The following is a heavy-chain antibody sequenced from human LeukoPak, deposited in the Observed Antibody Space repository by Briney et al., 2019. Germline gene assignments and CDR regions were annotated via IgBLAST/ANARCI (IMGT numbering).Heavy chain of an antibody. CDR3: AKDGSI. Sequence: PGGSLRLSCAAPGFTFSKYAMNWVRQAPGKGLEWVSSISASGGSTYYADSVKGRFTVSRDNSKNTVYVQMNSLRAEDTAVYYCAKDGSIWGQGTLVTVSS. V-gene: IGHV3-23*01. D-gene: IGHD3-9*01. J-gene: IGHJ4*02. CDR1: GFTFSKYA. CDR2: ISASGGST.